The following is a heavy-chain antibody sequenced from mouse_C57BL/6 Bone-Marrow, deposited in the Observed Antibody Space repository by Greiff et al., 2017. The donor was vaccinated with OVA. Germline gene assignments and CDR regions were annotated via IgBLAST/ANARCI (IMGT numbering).Heavy chain of an antibody. J-gene: IGHJ3*01. Sequence: EVKLVESGGGLVKPGGSLKLSCAASGFTFSSYAMSWVRQTPEKRLEWVATISDGGSYTYYPDNVQGRFTISRDNAKNNLYLQMSHLKSEDTAMYYCANDYDGGAWFAYWGQGTLVTVSA. CDR2: ISDGGSYT. CDR1: GFTFSSYA. D-gene: IGHD2-4*01. V-gene: IGHV5-4*03. CDR3: ANDYDGGAWFAY.